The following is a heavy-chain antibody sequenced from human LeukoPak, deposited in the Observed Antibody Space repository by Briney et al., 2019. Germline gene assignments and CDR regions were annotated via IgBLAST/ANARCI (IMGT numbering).Heavy chain of an antibody. J-gene: IGHJ3*02. CDR1: GGSISSGSYY. Sequence: SQTPSLTCTVSGGSISSGSYYWSWIRQPPGKGLEWIGYIYYSGSTYYNPSLKSRVTISVYTSKNQFSLKLSSVTAADTAVYYCARGGNWNDDAFDIWGQGTMVTVSS. CDR2: IYYSGST. V-gene: IGHV4-30-4*08. D-gene: IGHD1-1*01. CDR3: ARGGNWNDDAFDI.